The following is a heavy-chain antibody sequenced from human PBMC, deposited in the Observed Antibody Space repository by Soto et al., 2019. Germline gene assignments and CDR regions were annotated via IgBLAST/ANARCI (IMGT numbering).Heavy chain of an antibody. V-gene: IGHV4-38-2*02. CDR3: ARAMTTVTTFDY. CDR2: IYDTGST. Sequence: PSETLSLTCTVSGDSISSSYYWGWVRQPPGKGLEWIATIYDTGSTYYNPSLKSRVTLFIDTSKNQFSLKLTSVTATDTAVYFCARAMTTVTTFDYWGQGTLVTVSS. J-gene: IGHJ4*02. CDR1: GDSISSSYY. D-gene: IGHD4-17*01.